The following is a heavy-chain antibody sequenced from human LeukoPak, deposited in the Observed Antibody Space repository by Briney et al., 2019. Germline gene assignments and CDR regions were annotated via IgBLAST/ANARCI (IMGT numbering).Heavy chain of an antibody. D-gene: IGHD3-10*01. V-gene: IGHV3-48*01. CDR1: GFTFIGHS. CDR2: ITSSPSTI. Sequence: GGSLRLSCAASGFTFIGHSINWVRQAPGKGLEWVSSITSSPSTIYSAYSVRGRFTISRDNAKSSLYLQMNSLRAEDTAVYYCARGGYTVRGVLITPHFDSWGQGTLVTVSS. CDR3: ARGGYTVRGVLITPHFDS. J-gene: IGHJ4*02.